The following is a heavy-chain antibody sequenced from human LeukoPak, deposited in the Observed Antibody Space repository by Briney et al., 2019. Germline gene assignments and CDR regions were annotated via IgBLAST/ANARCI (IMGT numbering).Heavy chain of an antibody. J-gene: IGHJ3*02. CDR1: GYTFTSNA. V-gene: IGHV1-3*01. CDR3: ARGKWGDPWAFDI. D-gene: IGHD3-16*01. CDR2: INAGNGNT. Sequence: ASVKVSCKASGYTFTSNAMHWVRQAPGQRLEWMGWINAGNGNTKYSQKFQGWVTMTRDTSISTAYMELSRLRSDDTAVYYCARGKWGDPWAFDIWGQGTMVTVSS.